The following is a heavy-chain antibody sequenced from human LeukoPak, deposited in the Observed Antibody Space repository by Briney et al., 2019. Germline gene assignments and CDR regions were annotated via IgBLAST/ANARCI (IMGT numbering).Heavy chain of an antibody. CDR1: GFTFSSYA. D-gene: IGHD2-15*01. J-gene: IGHJ4*02. V-gene: IGHV3-30-3*01. CDR3: ATGKYCSGGSCSWDY. Sequence: GRSLRLSCAASGFTFSSYAMHWVRQAPGKGLEWVAVISYDGSNKYYADSVKGRFTISRDNSKNTLYLQMNSLRAEDTAVYYRATGKYCSGGSCSWDYWGQGTLVTVSS. CDR2: ISYDGSNK.